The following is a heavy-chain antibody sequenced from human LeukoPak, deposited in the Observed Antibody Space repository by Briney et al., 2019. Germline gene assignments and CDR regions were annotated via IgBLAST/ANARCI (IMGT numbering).Heavy chain of an antibody. V-gene: IGHV1-24*01. Sequence: GASVKVSCKVSGYTLTELSMHWVRQAPGKGLEWMGGFDPEDGETIYAQKFQGRVTMTEDTSTDTAYMELRSLRSDDTAVYYCASIPRDGYSAPFHDAFDIWGQGTMVTVSS. J-gene: IGHJ3*02. CDR2: FDPEDGET. CDR3: ASIPRDGYSAPFHDAFDI. CDR1: GYTLTELS. D-gene: IGHD5-24*01.